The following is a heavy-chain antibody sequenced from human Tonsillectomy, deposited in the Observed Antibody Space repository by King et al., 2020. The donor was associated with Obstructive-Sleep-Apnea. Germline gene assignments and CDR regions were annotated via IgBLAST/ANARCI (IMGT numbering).Heavy chain of an antibody. CDR3: AHRYIATTGTYFFAY. CDR2: IHWDDDK. Sequence: TLQESGPALVKPPQTLTLTCTFSGFSLSTRGVAVGWIRQPPGKALEWLALIHWDDDKHYSPSLKNRLTITKDTSENQVVLTMTNMDPVDTATYYCAHRYIATTGTYFFAYWGQGTLVTVSS. D-gene: IGHD1-1*01. CDR1: GFSLSTRGVA. J-gene: IGHJ4*02. V-gene: IGHV2-5*02.